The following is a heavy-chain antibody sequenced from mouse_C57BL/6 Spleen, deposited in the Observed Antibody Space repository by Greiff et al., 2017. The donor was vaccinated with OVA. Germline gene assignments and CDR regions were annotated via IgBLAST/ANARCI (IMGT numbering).Heavy chain of an antibody. D-gene: IGHD1-1*01. V-gene: IGHV1-26*01. J-gene: IGHJ1*03. Sequence: EVQLQQSGPELVKPGASVKISCKASGYTFTDYYMNWVKQSHGKSLEWIGDINPNNGGTSYNQKFKGKATLTVDKSSSTAYMELRSLTSEDSAVYYCARYYYGSSWYFDVWGTGTTVTVSS. CDR2: INPNNGGT. CDR1: GYTFTDYY. CDR3: ARYYYGSSWYFDV.